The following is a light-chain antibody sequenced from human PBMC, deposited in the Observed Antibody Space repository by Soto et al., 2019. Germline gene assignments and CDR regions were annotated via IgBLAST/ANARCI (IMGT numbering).Light chain of an antibody. Sequence: EIVLTQSPGTLSLSPGERATLSCRASQSVSSRFLAWYQQKPGQAPRLLIYGASSRATGIPDRFSGSGSGTDFTLTIRRLGPEDFAVYYCQQYGSSPPYTFGQGTKLEI. CDR1: QSVSSRF. J-gene: IGKJ2*01. CDR2: GAS. V-gene: IGKV3-20*01. CDR3: QQYGSSPPYT.